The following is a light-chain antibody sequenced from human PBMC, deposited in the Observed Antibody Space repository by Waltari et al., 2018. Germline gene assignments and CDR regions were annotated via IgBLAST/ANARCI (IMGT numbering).Light chain of an antibody. CDR2: GST. Sequence: QSVLTQPPSVSGAPGQRVTISCTGRGSNIGAGYDVPWYQQLPRAAPKLLIYGSTSRPLGVPARFFGSTSGTSASLAIIGLQAEDEADYYCQSYDTSLSVVFGGGTKLTVL. CDR3: QSYDTSLSVV. V-gene: IGLV1-40*01. J-gene: IGLJ3*02. CDR1: GSNIGAGYD.